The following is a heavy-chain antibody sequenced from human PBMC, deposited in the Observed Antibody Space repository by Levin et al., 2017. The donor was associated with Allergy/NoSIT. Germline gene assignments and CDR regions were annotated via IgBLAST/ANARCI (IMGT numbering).Heavy chain of an antibody. J-gene: IGHJ5*02. V-gene: IGHV1-2*02. CDR1: GYTFTDFY. Sequence: ASVKVSCKASGYTFTDFYIHWVRQAPGQGLEWMGWISPNSGATNYAQKFQGRVTLTRDTSISTAYMELSRLTSDDTAMYFCARELSVSARKRFDPWGQGTLVTVSS. D-gene: IGHD3-16*02. CDR3: ARELSVSARKRFDP. CDR2: ISPNSGAT.